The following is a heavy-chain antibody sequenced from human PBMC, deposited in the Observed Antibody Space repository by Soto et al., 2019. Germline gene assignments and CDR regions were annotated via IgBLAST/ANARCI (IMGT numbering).Heavy chain of an antibody. D-gene: IGHD3-9*01. CDR3: ARCRVLRYFDWLNPYYYYGMDV. V-gene: IGHV5-10-1*01. J-gene: IGHJ6*02. CDR2: IDPSDSYT. Sequence: ASVKVSCKASGYTFSSYWISWVRQMPGKSLEGMGRIDPSDSYTNYSPSFQGHVTISADKSISTAYLQWSSLKASDTAMYYCARCRVLRYFDWLNPYYYYGMDVWGQGTMVTVSS. CDR1: GYTFSSYW.